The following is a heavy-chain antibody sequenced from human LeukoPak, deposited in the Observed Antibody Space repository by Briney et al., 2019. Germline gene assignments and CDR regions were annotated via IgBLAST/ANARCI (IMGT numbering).Heavy chain of an antibody. Sequence: SGTLSLTCAVSGGSISSSNWWSWVRQPPGKGLEWIGDIYHSESTNFNPSLKSRVTISVDKSKNQFSLKLSSVTAADTAVYYCARAGGGSYYYYMDVWGKGTTVTVSS. CDR2: IYHSEST. J-gene: IGHJ6*03. CDR3: ARAGGGSYYYYMDV. V-gene: IGHV4-4*02. D-gene: IGHD3-10*01. CDR1: GGSISSSNW.